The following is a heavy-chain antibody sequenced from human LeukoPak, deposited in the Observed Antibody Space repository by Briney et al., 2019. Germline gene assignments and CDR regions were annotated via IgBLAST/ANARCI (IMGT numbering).Heavy chain of an antibody. J-gene: IGHJ3*02. CDR3: AKDFIGTVPDAFDI. Sequence: PGGSLRLSCAASAFTFSNYAMTWVRQAPGKGLEWVSGVGGGGDITYYADSVKGRFTISRDNSKNTLYLQMNSLRAEDTAIYYCAKDFIGTVPDAFDIWGQGTMVTVSS. CDR2: VGGGGDIT. V-gene: IGHV3-23*01. CDR1: AFTFSNYA.